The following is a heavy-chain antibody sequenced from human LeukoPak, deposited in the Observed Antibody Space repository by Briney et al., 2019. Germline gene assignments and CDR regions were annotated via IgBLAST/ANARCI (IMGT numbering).Heavy chain of an antibody. J-gene: IGHJ4*02. Sequence: GASVKVSCKASGYTFTGYYMHWVRQAPGQGLEWMGIINPSGGSTSYAQKFQGRVTMTTDTSTGTAYMELRSLRSDDTAVYYCARDGWELLMGFDYWGQGTLVTVSS. CDR3: ARDGWELLMGFDY. CDR2: INPSGGST. CDR1: GYTFTGYY. D-gene: IGHD1-26*01. V-gene: IGHV1-46*01.